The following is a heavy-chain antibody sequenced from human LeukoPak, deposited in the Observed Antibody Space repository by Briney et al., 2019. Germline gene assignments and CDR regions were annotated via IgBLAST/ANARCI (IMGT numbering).Heavy chain of an antibody. CDR3: VSGPYGDYYLDY. Sequence: PSETLSLTCAVYGGSFSGYYWSWIRQPPGKGLEWIGEINHSGSTNYNPSLKSRVTISVDTSKNQFSLKLSSVTAADTAVYYCVSGPYGDYYLDYWGQGTLVTVSS. D-gene: IGHD4-17*01. V-gene: IGHV4-34*01. CDR2: INHSGST. CDR1: GGSFSGYY. J-gene: IGHJ4*02.